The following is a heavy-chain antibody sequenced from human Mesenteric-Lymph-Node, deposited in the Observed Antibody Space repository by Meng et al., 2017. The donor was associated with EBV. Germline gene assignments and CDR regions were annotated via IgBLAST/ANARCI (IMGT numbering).Heavy chain of an antibody. Sequence: QVQMRKYGVSVGQPGSTLRVSCAAVGFSFRAYLMPWGRKATGKGLEWVAVIWYGGRNKHYADSVKGRFTISRDSSKNTLYLQMNSLRAEDTAMYYCAREKNSGWYQNGYWGQGTLVTVSS. CDR1: GFSFRAYL. CDR2: IWYGGRNK. V-gene: IGHV3-30*04. D-gene: IGHD6-19*01. J-gene: IGHJ4*02. CDR3: AREKNSGWYQNGY.